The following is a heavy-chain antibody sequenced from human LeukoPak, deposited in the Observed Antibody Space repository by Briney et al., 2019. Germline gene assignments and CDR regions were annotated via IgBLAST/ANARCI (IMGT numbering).Heavy chain of an antibody. CDR2: IKQDGSEK. D-gene: IGHD3-16*01. Sequence: QPGGSLRLSCAASGFTFSSYWMSWVRQAPGKGLEWVANIKQDGSEKYYVDSVKGRFTISRDNAKNSLYLQMNSLRAEDTAVYYCARAPLRWGSWFDPWGQGTLVTVSS. CDR1: GFTFSSYW. J-gene: IGHJ5*02. V-gene: IGHV3-7*01. CDR3: ARAPLRWGSWFDP.